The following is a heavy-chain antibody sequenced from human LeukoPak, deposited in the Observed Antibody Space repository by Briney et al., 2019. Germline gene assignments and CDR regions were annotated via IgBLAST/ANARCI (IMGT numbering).Heavy chain of an antibody. CDR3: ARESRTTNYYYGMDV. CDR1: GFTFSSYE. Sequence: GGSLRLSCAASGFTFSSYEMNWVRQAPGKGLEWVSYISSSGSTIYYADSVKGRFTISRDNAKNSLYLQMNSLRAEDTAVYYCARESRTTNYYYGMDVWGQGTPVTVSS. D-gene: IGHD1-1*01. J-gene: IGHJ6*02. CDR2: ISSSGSTI. V-gene: IGHV3-48*03.